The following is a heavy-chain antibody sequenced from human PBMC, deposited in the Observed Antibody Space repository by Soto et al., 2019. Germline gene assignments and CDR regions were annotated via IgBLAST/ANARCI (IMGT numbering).Heavy chain of an antibody. CDR2: ISSSSSTI. Sequence: PGGSLRLSCAASGFTFSSYSMNWVRQAPGKGLEWVSYISSSSSTIYYADSVKGRFTISRDNAKNSLYLQMNSLRAEDTAVYYCARGLDGYGDHNWYFDLWGRGTLVTVSS. V-gene: IGHV3-48*01. J-gene: IGHJ2*01. D-gene: IGHD4-17*01. CDR3: ARGLDGYGDHNWYFDL. CDR1: GFTFSSYS.